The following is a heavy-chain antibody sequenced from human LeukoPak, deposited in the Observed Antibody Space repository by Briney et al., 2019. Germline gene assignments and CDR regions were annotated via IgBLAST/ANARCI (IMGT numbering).Heavy chain of an antibody. J-gene: IGHJ4*02. Sequence: SETLSLTCAVYGGSFSGYYWSWIRQPPGKGLEWIGEINHSGSTNYNPSLKSRVTISVDTSKNQFSLKLSSVTAADTALYYCATRPADSTWHGVFDYWSRGTLVTVSS. CDR2: INHSGST. CDR1: GGSFSGYY. D-gene: IGHD6-13*01. CDR3: ATRPADSTWHGVFDY. V-gene: IGHV4-34*01.